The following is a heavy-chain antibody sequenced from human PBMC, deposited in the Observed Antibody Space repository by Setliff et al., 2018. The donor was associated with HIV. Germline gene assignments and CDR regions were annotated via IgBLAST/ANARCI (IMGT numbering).Heavy chain of an antibody. D-gene: IGHD2-2*01. J-gene: IGHJ4*02. V-gene: IGHV3-30*02. CDR2: IRLDGSDK. CDR3: AKEDQRVTSVDY. Sequence: AGESLKISCVGSGFTFSSSAMNWVRQAPGQGLQWVAFIRLDGSDKFYADSVKGRFTISRDNSKNTLFLQMNSLRSEDTAVYYCAKEDQRVTSVDYAGQG. CDR1: GFTFSSSA.